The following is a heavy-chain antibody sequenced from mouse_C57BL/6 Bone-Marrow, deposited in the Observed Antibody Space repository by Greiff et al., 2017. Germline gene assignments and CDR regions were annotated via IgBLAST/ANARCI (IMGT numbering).Heavy chain of an antibody. V-gene: IGHV1-19*01. CDR2: INPYNGGT. Sequence: EVQLQQSGPVLVKPGASVKMSCKASGYTFTDYYMNWVKQSHGKSLEWIGVINPYNGGTSYNQKFKGMATLTVDKSSSTAYMELNSLTSEDSAVYYCARDTTVVAYYFDYWGQGTTLTVSS. D-gene: IGHD1-1*01. CDR1: GYTFTDYY. J-gene: IGHJ2*01. CDR3: ARDTTVVAYYFDY.